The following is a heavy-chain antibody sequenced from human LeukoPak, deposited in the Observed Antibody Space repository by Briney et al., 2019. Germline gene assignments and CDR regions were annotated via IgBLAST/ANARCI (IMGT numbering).Heavy chain of an antibody. Sequence: GGSLRLSVAAPGFTFSNYWMSWVRQAPGKGLKWVANIKQDGSETYYVDSVKGRFTISRDNAKNSLYLQMNSLRAEDTAVYYCAESTGWARYFDYWGQGTLVTVSS. CDR3: AESTGWARYFDY. J-gene: IGHJ4*02. CDR1: GFTFSNYW. D-gene: IGHD6-19*01. V-gene: IGHV3-7*05. CDR2: IKQDGSET.